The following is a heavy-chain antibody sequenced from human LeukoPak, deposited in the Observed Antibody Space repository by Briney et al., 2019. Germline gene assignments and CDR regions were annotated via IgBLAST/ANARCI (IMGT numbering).Heavy chain of an antibody. CDR3: ARANYYDSSGYDY. D-gene: IGHD3-22*01. J-gene: IGHJ4*02. Sequence: GASVKVSCKASGYTFTSYDINWVRQATGQGLEWMGWINPNSGGTNYAQKFQGRVTMTRDTSISTAYMELSRLRSDDTAVYYCARANYYDSSGYDYWGQGTLVTVSS. CDR2: INPNSGGT. V-gene: IGHV1-2*02. CDR1: GYTFTSYD.